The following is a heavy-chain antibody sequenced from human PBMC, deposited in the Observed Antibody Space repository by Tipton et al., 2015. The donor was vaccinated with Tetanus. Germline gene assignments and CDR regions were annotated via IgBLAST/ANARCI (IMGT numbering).Heavy chain of an antibody. CDR1: LGHYG. J-gene: IGHJ3*01. D-gene: IGHD2-15*01. V-gene: IGHV3-33*01. CDR3: ARTGYCGSASCYLRAYDV. CDR2: IWYDGSKR. Sequence: LGHYGIHWVRQSPGKGLEWVALIWYDGSKRHFADSVKGRFTISRDNSEKTAYLHMNSLRPEDTAVYYCARTGYCGSASCYLRAYDVWGQGAMVAVS.